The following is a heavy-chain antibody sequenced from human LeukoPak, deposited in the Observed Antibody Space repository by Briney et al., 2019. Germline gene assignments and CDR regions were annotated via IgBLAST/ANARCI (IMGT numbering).Heavy chain of an antibody. V-gene: IGHV4-59*08. D-gene: IGHD3-3*01. CDR3: ARVSLYYDFWSGYYSLPSYYYMDV. CDR2: IYYSGST. CDR1: GGSLSSYY. J-gene: IGHJ6*03. Sequence: SETLSLTCTVSGGSLSSYYWSWIRQPPGKGLEWIGYIYYSGSTNYNPSLKSRVTISVDTTKNQYSLKLSSVNAADTAVYYCARVSLYYDFWSGYYSLPSYYYMDVWGKGTTVTVSS.